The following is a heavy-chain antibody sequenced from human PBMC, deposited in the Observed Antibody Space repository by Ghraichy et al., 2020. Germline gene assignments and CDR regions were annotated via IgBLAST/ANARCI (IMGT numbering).Heavy chain of an antibody. D-gene: IGHD7-27*01. CDR3: ARESRTGGDAFEI. CDR1: GYTLSDFF. V-gene: IGHV1-2*06. J-gene: IGHJ3*02. CDR2: LNTKSGDT. Sequence: ASVKVSCKASGYTLSDFFIHWVRQAPGQGLEWMGRLNTKSGDTHYAQKFQGRVTLTRDTSINTAYMEFSRLTSDDTAVYFCARESRTGGDAFEIWGQGTLVTLSS.